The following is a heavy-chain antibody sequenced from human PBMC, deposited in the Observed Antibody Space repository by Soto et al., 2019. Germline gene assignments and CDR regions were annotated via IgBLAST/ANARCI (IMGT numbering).Heavy chain of an antibody. V-gene: IGHV3-64D*08. Sequence: PGGSLRLSCSASGFTFGSHTMHWVRQAPGKGLESVSAITTNGGTTYYTDSVKGRFTISRDNSKNTLYLQMSSLITEDTAIYYCVKGSYDMDVWGQGTTVTVSS. J-gene: IGHJ6*02. CDR2: ITTNGGTT. CDR3: VKGSYDMDV. CDR1: GFTFGSHT.